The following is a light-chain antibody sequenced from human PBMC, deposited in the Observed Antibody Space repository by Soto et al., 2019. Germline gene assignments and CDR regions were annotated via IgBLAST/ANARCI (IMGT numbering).Light chain of an antibody. CDR2: GAS. CDR3: QQYGSSPPVYT. CDR1: QSVSSSY. Sequence: EIVLTQSPGTLSLSPGERATLSCRASQSVSSSYLARYQQKPGQAPRLLIYGASSRATGIPDRFSGSGSGTDFTLTISRLEPEDFAVYYCQQYGSSPPVYTFGQGTKLEIK. J-gene: IGKJ2*01. V-gene: IGKV3-20*01.